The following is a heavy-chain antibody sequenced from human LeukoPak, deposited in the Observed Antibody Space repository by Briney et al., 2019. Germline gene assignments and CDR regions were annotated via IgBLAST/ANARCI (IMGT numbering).Heavy chain of an antibody. CDR3: AKDRLDYGYRLEAFDI. Sequence: GGSLRLSCAASGFTFSSYAMSWVRQAPGKGLEWVSAISGSGGSTYYADSVKGRFTISRDNSKNTLYLQMNSLRAEDTAVYYCAKDRLDYGYRLEAFDIWGQGTMVTVSS. J-gene: IGHJ3*02. CDR2: ISGSGGST. V-gene: IGHV3-23*01. CDR1: GFTFSSYA. D-gene: IGHD3/OR15-3a*01.